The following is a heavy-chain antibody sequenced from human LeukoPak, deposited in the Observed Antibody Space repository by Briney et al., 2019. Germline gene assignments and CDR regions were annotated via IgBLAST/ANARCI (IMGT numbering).Heavy chain of an antibody. Sequence: GASVKVSCKASGYNFRAYYIHWLRQAPGQGLEWLGYIRPMTGDTNYAQKFQDRVTFSMDTSTATAYMELRSLRADDTAFYYCGRGVQSFDPWGQGTLVTVSS. CDR2: IRPMTGDT. J-gene: IGHJ5*02. V-gene: IGHV1-2*02. CDR3: GRGVQSFDP. CDR1: GYNFRAYY.